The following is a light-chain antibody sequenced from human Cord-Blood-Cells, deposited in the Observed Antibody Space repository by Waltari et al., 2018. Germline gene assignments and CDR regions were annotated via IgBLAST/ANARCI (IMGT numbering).Light chain of an antibody. CDR1: QSVSSSY. J-gene: IGKJ1*01. Sequence: EIVLTQPPGTLSLSPGERATLSCRASQSVSSSYLAWYQQKPGQAPRLLIYGASSRATGIPDRFSGSVSGTDFTLTISRLEPEDFAVYYCQQYGSSPWAFGQGTKVEIK. CDR2: GAS. V-gene: IGKV3-20*01. CDR3: QQYGSSPWA.